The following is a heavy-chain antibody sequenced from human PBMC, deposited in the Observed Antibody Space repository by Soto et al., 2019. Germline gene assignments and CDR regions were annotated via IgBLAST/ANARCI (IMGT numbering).Heavy chain of an antibody. V-gene: IGHV3-21*01. CDR2: ISTTNSYI. Sequence: EVQLVESGGGLVKPGGSLRLSCAASGFRFSTYSMNWVRQAPGKGLEWVASISTTNSYIYYADSVRGRSTISRDNAKNSLFLQMNSLRAEDTAVYYCTRDPVPDSSGYFPFDYWGQGTLVTVSS. D-gene: IGHD3-22*01. CDR3: TRDPVPDSSGYFPFDY. CDR1: GFRFSTYS. J-gene: IGHJ4*02.